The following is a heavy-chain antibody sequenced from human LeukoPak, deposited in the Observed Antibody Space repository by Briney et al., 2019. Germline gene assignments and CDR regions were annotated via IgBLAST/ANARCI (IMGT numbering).Heavy chain of an antibody. J-gene: IGHJ4*02. CDR1: GGSISSSSYY. D-gene: IGHD3-22*01. CDR2: IYYSGST. Sequence: SETLSLTWTVSGGSISSSSYYWGWIRQPPGKGLEWIGSIYYSGSTYYNPSLKSRFTISVDTSKNQFCLKLSSVTAADTAVYYCARDPNYYDSSGYYLNYSDYWGQGTLVTVSS. V-gene: IGHV4-39*07. CDR3: ARDPNYYDSSGYYLNYSDY.